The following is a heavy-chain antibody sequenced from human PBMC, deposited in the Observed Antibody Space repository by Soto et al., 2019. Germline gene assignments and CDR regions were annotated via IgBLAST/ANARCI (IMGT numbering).Heavy chain of an antibody. CDR2: IYHTGST. CDR3: ARDSRRIIRGDILHFGMDV. V-gene: IGHV4-4*02. D-gene: IGHD3-10*01. J-gene: IGHJ6*02. Sequence: PSETLSLTCAVSGASVSSGNWWSWVRQSPGKGLEWIGDIYHTGSTDYNPSLKSRLTILVDKSNNRFSLKLTSVTAADTAVYYCARDSRRIIRGDILHFGMDVWGQGTTVTVSS. CDR1: GASVSSGNW.